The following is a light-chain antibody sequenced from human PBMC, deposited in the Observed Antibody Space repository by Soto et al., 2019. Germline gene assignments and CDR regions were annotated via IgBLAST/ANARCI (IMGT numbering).Light chain of an antibody. V-gene: IGLV6-57*01. J-gene: IGLJ2*01. CDR1: SGSIASNY. Sequence: NFMLTQPHSVSESPGKTVTISCTRSSGSIASNYVQWYQQRPGSSPTTVIYEDNQRPSGVPDRFSGSIDSSSNSPSLTISGLKTADEADYFCQSYDSSNQVFGGGTKLTVL. CDR3: QSYDSSNQV. CDR2: EDN.